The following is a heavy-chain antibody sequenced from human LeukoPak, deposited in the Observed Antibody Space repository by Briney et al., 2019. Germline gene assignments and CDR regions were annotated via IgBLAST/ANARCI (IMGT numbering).Heavy chain of an antibody. D-gene: IGHD1-20*01. J-gene: IGHJ6*03. CDR3: GKSNWNGYYYYYMDV. CDR2: ISGSGGST. Sequence: GGSLRLSCAASGFPFSNYAMTWVRQAPGKGLEWVSAISGSGGSTNYADFVKGRFTISRDNSKNTLYLQMNSLRAEDTAVYYRGKSNWNGYYYYYMDVWGKGTTVTVSS. CDR1: GFPFSNYA. V-gene: IGHV3-23*01.